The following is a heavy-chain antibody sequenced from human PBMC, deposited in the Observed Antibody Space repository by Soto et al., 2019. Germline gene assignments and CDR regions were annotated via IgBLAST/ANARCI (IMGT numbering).Heavy chain of an antibody. CDR1: VGSVSSGSYY. V-gene: IGHV4-61*01. CDR3: ARVWGDTDSSGYRTYYYYGMEV. CDR2: IYYSGST. J-gene: IGHJ6*02. D-gene: IGHD3-22*01. Sequence: PSETLSLTCTFSVGSVSSGSYYCSWIRQPPWKGLEWIGYIYYSGSTNYNPSLKSRVTISVDTSKNQFSLKLSSVTAADTAVYYCARVWGDTDSSGYRTYYYYGMEVWGQGTTVSVSS.